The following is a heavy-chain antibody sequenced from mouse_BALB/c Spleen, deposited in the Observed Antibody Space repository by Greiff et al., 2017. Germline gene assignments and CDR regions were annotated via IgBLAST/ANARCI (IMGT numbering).Heavy chain of an antibody. CDR2: ISSGSSTI. Sequence: EGQRVESGGGLVQPGGSRKLSCAASGFTFSSFGMHWVRQAPEKGLEWVAYISSGSSTIYYADTVKGRFTISRDNPKNTLFLQMTSLRSEDTAMYYCARDGYGAMDYWGQGTSVTVSS. J-gene: IGHJ4*01. CDR1: GFTFSSFG. D-gene: IGHD2-2*01. V-gene: IGHV5-17*02. CDR3: ARDGYGAMDY.